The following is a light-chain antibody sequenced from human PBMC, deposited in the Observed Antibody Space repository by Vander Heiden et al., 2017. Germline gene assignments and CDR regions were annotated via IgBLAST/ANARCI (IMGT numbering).Light chain of an antibody. CDR1: SLRRYY. V-gene: IGLV3-19*01. J-gene: IGLJ2*01. CDR2: DKN. Sequence: SSELTQVPAISVALGQTVRITCQGDSLRRYYASWYRQKPGQAPVLVIYDKNHRPSGIPDRFSGSSSGNTASLTITGAQAEDEADYYCNSRDSSGNHVVFGGGTKLTVL. CDR3: NSRDSSGNHVV.